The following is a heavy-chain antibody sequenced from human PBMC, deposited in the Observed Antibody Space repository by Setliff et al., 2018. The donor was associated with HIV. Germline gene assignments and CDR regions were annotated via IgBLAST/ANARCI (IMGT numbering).Heavy chain of an antibody. Sequence: PSETLSLTCAVYGGSFTGYYWSWIRQPPGKGLEWIGEINHSGSTNYNSALKSRVSISVDTSKKQISLRLSSVTAADTAVYFCARRTNGYAALDYWGQGTLVTVSS. CDR1: GGSFTGYY. J-gene: IGHJ4*02. CDR2: INHSGST. D-gene: IGHD5-12*01. CDR3: ARRTNGYAALDY. V-gene: IGHV4-34*01.